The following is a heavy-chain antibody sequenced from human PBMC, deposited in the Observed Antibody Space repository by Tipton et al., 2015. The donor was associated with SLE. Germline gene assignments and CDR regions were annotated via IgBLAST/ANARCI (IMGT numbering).Heavy chain of an antibody. CDR1: GGSISSYY. D-gene: IGHD5-12*01. CDR2: IYTSGST. V-gene: IGHV4-4*09. Sequence: TLSLTCTVSGGSISSYYWSWIRQPPGKGLEWIGYIYTSGSTNYNPSLKSRVTISVDTSKNPFSLKLSSVTAADTAVYYCARRGGYDDGVVYWGQGTLVTVSS. J-gene: IGHJ4*02. CDR3: ARRGGYDDGVVY.